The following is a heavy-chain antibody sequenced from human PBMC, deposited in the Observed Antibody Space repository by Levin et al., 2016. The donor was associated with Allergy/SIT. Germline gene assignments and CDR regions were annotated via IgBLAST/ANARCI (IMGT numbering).Heavy chain of an antibody. V-gene: IGHV3-21*01. CDR1: GFTFGSYT. J-gene: IGHJ4*02. CDR3: ARDLRGELPLLSAR. D-gene: IGHD3-16*01. CDR2: ISSDSMYT. Sequence: GGSLRLSCAASGFTFGSYTMNWVRQAPGKGLEWVSSISSDSMYTYYGDSVKGRFTISRDTARYSLYLQMNSLRAEDTAVYYCARDLRGELPLLSARWGQGTLVTVSS.